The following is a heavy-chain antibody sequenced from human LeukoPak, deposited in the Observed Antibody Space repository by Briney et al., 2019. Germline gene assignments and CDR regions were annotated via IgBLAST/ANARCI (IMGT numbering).Heavy chain of an antibody. V-gene: IGHV3-21*01. Sequence: GVSLRLSCAASGFTFSAYTMTGVRQARGKGREGGSSIGITSYSIYYADSVKGRFTISRDNAKNSLYLQMNSLRAEDTAIYFCARLYAYSNGYDANWGQGTLVTVSS. D-gene: IGHD5-18*01. CDR1: GFTFSAYT. J-gene: IGHJ4*02. CDR2: IGITSYSI. CDR3: ARLYAYSNGYDAN.